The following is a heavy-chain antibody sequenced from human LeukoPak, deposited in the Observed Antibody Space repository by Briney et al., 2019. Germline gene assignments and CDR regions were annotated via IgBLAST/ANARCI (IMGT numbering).Heavy chain of an antibody. CDR2: INSDGSST. CDR3: ARERIVGAIDY. Sequence: GGSLRLSCAASGFTFSSYWMHWVRQAPGKGLVWVSRINSDGSSTSYADSVKGRFTISRDNSKNTLYLQMNSLRAEDTAVYYCARERIVGAIDYWGQGTLVTVSS. J-gene: IGHJ4*02. CDR1: GFTFSSYW. V-gene: IGHV3-74*01. D-gene: IGHD1-26*01.